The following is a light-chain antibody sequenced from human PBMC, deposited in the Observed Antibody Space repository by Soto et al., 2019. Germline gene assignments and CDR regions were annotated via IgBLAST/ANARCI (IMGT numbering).Light chain of an antibody. CDR1: QSIQTW. Sequence: DIQMTQSPSSLSASVGDRVTISCRASQSIQTWLAWYQQRPGKAPNLLIFGASDLASGVSSRFSGSGSGAEFTLTISSLQADDFATYYCQQYDSYPYTFGRGTRLEIK. J-gene: IGKJ2*01. V-gene: IGKV1-5*01. CDR2: GAS. CDR3: QQYDSYPYT.